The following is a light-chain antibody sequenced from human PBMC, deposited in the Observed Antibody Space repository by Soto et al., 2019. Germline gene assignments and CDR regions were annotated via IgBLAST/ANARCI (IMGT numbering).Light chain of an antibody. V-gene: IGKV3-15*01. CDR1: PSVNSH. CDR3: QQYNNRPPDT. J-gene: IGKJ2*01. CDR2: GAS. Sequence: EIVMTQSPAPLSVSPGERAPLSCRASPSVNSHLAWYQQKPGQAPRLLIYGASTRAAGIPARFSGSGSGTEFSLTISSLQSEDFAVYYCQQYNNRPPDTFGQGTKLEIK.